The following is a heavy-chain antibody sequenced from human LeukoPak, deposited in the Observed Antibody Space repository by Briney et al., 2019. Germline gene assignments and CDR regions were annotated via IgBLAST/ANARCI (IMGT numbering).Heavy chain of an antibody. V-gene: IGHV3-13*01. CDR2: FGIAAET. J-gene: IGHJ4*02. Sequence: GGSLRLSFAASGFTFSTNPWTGVPQAPGKGWKGVSPFGIAAETFYPGSVKGRFTISRDNSKNTLYLQMNSLRAEDTAVYYCARDPENMITFGGVTPPDWGQGTLVTVSS. CDR1: GFTFSTNP. D-gene: IGHD3-16*01. CDR3: ARDPENMITFGGVTPPD.